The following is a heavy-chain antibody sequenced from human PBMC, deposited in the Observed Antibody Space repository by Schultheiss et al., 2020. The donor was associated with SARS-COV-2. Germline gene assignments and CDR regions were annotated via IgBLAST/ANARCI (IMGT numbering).Heavy chain of an antibody. J-gene: IGHJ5*02. CDR1: GGSISSYY. V-gene: IGHV4-59*12. CDR2: IYYSGST. D-gene: IGHD3-22*01. Sequence: GSLRLSCTVSGGSISSYYWSWIRQPPGKGLEWIGYIYYSGSTNYNPSLKSRVTISVDTSKNQFSLKLSSVTAADTAVYYCARGDYYDSRRSFDPWGQGTLVTVSS. CDR3: ARGDYYDSRRSFDP.